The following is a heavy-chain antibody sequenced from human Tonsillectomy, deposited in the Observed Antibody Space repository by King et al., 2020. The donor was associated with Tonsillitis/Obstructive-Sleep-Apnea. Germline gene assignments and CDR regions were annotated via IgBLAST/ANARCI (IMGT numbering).Heavy chain of an antibody. D-gene: IGHD2-15*01. CDR3: AKEEEYCSGGSCYSAYFQH. Sequence: VQLVESGGGVVQPGRSLRLSCAASGFPLSFYGMHWVRQAPGKGLEWVAVISFDGSNKNYTDSVKGRFTISRDNSKNTLYLQMNSLRAEDTAVYYCAKEEEYCSGGSCYSAYFQHWGQGILVTVSS. J-gene: IGHJ1*01. CDR2: ISFDGSNK. V-gene: IGHV3-30*18. CDR1: GFPLSFYG.